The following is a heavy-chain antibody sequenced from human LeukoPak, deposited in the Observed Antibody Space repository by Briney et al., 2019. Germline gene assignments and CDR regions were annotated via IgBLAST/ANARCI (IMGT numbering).Heavy chain of an antibody. CDR2: INHSGST. V-gene: IGHV4-34*01. CDR1: GGSFSGYY. J-gene: IGHJ4*02. Sequence: TSETLSLTCAVYGGSFSGYYWSWIRQPPGKGLEWIGEINHSGSTNYNPSLKSRVTISVDTSKNQFSLKLSSVTAADTAVHYCARRRYSSGWYPYFDYWGQGTLVTVSS. CDR3: ARRRYSSGWYPYFDY. D-gene: IGHD6-19*01.